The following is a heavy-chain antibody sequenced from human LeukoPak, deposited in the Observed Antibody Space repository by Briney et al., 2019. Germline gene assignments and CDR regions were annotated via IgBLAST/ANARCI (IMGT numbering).Heavy chain of an antibody. CDR1: GFTFDDYG. J-gene: IGHJ4*02. CDR3: ARDGIAAAAYYFDY. D-gene: IGHD6-13*01. V-gene: IGHV3-20*04. CDR2: INWNGDST. Sequence: GGSLGLSCAASGFTFDDYGMSWVRQAPGKGLEWVSGINWNGDSTGYADSVKGRFTISRDNAKNSLYLQMNSLRAEDTAVYYCARDGIAAAAYYFDYRGQGTLVTVSS.